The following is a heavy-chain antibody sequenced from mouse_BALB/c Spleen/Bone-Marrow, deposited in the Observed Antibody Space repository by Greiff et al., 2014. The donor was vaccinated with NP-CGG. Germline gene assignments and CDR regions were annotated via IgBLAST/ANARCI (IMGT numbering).Heavy chain of an antibody. CDR1: GYAFSSYW. J-gene: IGHJ4*01. CDR2: IYPGDGDT. Sequence: VKLMESGAELVRPGSSVKISCKASGYAFSSYWMNWVKQRPGQGLEWIGQIYPGDGDTNYNGKFKGKATLTADKSSSTAYMQLSSLTSEDSAVYFCARGVPMDYCGQGTSVTVSS. CDR3: ARGVPMDY. V-gene: IGHV1-80*01.